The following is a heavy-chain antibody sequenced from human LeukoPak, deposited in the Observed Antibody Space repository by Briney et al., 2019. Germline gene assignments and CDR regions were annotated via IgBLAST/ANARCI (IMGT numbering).Heavy chain of an antibody. CDR3: TRDGDSSGLYFDY. D-gene: IGHD6-19*01. Sequence: PGRSLRLSCTASRFTFGDYAMSWFRQAPGKGLEWVGFIRSKAYGGTTEYAASVKGRFTISRDDSKSIAHLQMNSLKTEDTAVYYSTRDGDSSGLYFDYWGQGTLVTVSS. V-gene: IGHV3-49*03. CDR1: RFTFGDYA. J-gene: IGHJ4*02. CDR2: IRSKAYGGTT.